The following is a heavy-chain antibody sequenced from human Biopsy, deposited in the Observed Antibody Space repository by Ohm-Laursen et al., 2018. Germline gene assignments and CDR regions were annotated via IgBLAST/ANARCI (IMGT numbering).Heavy chain of an antibody. V-gene: IGHV3-23*01. CDR1: GLRFSMYA. J-gene: IGHJ6*02. D-gene: IGHD2-15*01. CDR3: ARPMSRVVAYGMDV. CDR2: IGGSGGGT. Sequence: SLRLSCSAPGLRFSMYAMSWVRQAPGKGLEWVSAIGGSGGGTYYADSVKGRFTISRDDSKNTVCLQMNSLRVEDRAVYYCARPMSRVVAYGMDVWGQGTTVTVSS.